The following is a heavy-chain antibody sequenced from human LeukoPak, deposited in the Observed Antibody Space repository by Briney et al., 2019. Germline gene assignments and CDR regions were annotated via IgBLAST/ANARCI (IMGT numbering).Heavy chain of an antibody. V-gene: IGHV4-34*01. CDR1: GGSFSDYY. CDR3: ARHQFGWFGELLSFDY. J-gene: IGHJ4*02. CDR2: INHSGST. Sequence: SETLSLTCAVYGGSFSDYYWSWIRQPPGEGLEWIGEINHSGSTNYNPSLKSRVTISVDTSKNQFSLKLSSVTAADTAVYYCARHQFGWFGELLSFDYWGQGTLVTVSS. D-gene: IGHD3-10*01.